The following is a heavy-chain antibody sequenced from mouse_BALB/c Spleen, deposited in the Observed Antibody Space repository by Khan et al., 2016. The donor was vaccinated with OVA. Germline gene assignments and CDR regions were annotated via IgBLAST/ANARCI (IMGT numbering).Heavy chain of an antibody. V-gene: IGHV1S135*01. D-gene: IGHD1-1*01. CDR3: ARTDYYGSSYYFDY. Sequence: VQLQQSGPELVKPGASVKVSCKASGYSFTDYNIFWVKQSHGKSLEWIGYIDPYNGGTSYNQKFEGKATLTVDKSSSTAFMHLSSLTSEDSAVFYCARTDYYGSSYYFDYWVQGTTPTVSS. CDR1: GYSFTDYN. J-gene: IGHJ2*01. CDR2: IDPYNGGT.